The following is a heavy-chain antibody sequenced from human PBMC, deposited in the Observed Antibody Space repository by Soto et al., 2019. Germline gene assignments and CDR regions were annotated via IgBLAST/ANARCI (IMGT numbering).Heavy chain of an antibody. D-gene: IGHD4-17*01. CDR1: GGSFSDYY. V-gene: IGHV4-34*01. CDR3: ARGDYGGNSDDY. Sequence: SETLSLTCAVYGGSFSDYYWSWIRQSPGKGLEWIGEINHSGSTNYNPSLKSQVIISVDTSKNQFSLKLSSVTAADTAVYYCARGDYGGNSDDYWGRGTLVTVSS. CDR2: INHSGST. J-gene: IGHJ4*02.